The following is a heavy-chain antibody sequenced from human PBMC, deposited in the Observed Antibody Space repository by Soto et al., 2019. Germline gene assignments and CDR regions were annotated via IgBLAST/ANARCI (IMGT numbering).Heavy chain of an antibody. CDR2: INPSGGST. Sequence: GASVKVSCKASGYTFTRYYMHWVRQAPGQGLEWMAIINPSGGSTSYAQKFQDRVTTTRDTSTSTVYMELSSLRSEDTAVYYCARGGLTMTAVVTEAFDIWGQGTMVTVSS. CDR3: ARGGLTMTAVVTEAFDI. J-gene: IGHJ3*02. CDR1: GYTFTRYY. D-gene: IGHD3-22*01. V-gene: IGHV1-46*01.